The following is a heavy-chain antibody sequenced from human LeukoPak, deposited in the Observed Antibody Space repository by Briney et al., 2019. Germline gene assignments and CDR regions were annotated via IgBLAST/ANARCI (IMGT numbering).Heavy chain of an antibody. CDR2: IKQDGSGK. V-gene: IGHV3-7*03. D-gene: IGHD6-6*01. Sequence: QTGGSLRLSCVASGFTFSSYWMSWVRQAPGKGLEWVANIKQDGSGKYYVGSVKGRFTISRDNAKNSLYLQMNSLRAEDTAVYYCAKDLPRITRPPYGSSSSDYWGQGTLVTVSS. CDR3: AKDLPRITRPPYGSSSSDY. CDR1: GFTFSSYW. J-gene: IGHJ4*02.